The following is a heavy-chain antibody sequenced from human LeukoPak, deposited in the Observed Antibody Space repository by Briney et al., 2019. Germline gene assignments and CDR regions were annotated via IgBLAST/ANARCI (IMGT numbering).Heavy chain of an antibody. CDR1: GGSISSSSYY. J-gene: IGHJ6*02. CDR2: IYYSGST. D-gene: IGHD2-21*02. Sequence: SETLSLTCTVSGGSISSSSYYWGWIRQPPGKGLEWIGSIYYSGSTYYNPSLKSRVTISVDTSKNQFSLKLSSVTAADTAVYYCARRRTMVVTAPAYYYYGMDVWGQGTTVTVSS. CDR3: ARRRTMVVTAPAYYYYGMDV. V-gene: IGHV4-39*01.